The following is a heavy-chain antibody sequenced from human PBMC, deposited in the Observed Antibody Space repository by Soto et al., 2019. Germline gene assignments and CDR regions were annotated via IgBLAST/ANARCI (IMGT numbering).Heavy chain of an antibody. CDR2: ISAYNGNT. J-gene: IGHJ4*02. D-gene: IGHD2-21*02. Sequence: ASVKVSCKASGYTFTTYGISWVRQAPGQGLEWMGWISAYNGNTNYAQKLQGRVTMTTDTSTSTAYMELRSLRSDDTAVYYCARGNRLYTVVTRTYYFDYWGQGTLVTVSS. V-gene: IGHV1-18*01. CDR3: ARGNRLYTVVTRTYYFDY. CDR1: GYTFTTYG.